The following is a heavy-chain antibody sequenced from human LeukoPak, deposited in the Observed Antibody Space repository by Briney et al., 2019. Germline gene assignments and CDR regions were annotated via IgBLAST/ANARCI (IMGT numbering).Heavy chain of an antibody. Sequence: SETLSLTCTVSGGSISSSSYYWGWIRQPPGKGLEWIGSIYYSGSTYYNPSLKSRVTISVDTSKNQFSLKLSSVTAADTAVYYCARGITIFGVVIPGWGQGTLVTVSS. CDR1: GGSISSSSYY. CDR2: IYYSGST. CDR3: ARGITIFGVVIPG. J-gene: IGHJ4*02. D-gene: IGHD3-3*01. V-gene: IGHV4-39*01.